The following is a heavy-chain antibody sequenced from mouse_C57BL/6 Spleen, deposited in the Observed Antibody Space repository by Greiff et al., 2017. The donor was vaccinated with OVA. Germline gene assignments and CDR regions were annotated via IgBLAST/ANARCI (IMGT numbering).Heavy chain of an antibody. V-gene: IGHV1-64*01. Sequence: VQLQQPGAELVKPGASVKLSCKASGYTFTSYWMHWVKQRPGQGLEWIGMIHPNSGSTNYNEKFKSKATLTVDKSSSTAYMQLSSLTSEDSAVYYCARYDYTPYYAMDYWGQGTSVTVSS. J-gene: IGHJ4*01. D-gene: IGHD2-12*01. CDR1: GYTFTSYW. CDR3: ARYDYTPYYAMDY. CDR2: IHPNSGST.